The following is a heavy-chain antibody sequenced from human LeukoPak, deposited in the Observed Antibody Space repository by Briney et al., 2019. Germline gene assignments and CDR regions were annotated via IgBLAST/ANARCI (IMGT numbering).Heavy chain of an antibody. J-gene: IGHJ3*02. V-gene: IGHV3-9*01. CDR1: GFTFDDFA. CDR3: AKDIDSAGYGAFET. CDR2: ISWNSDTI. Sequence: GGSLRLSCATSGFTFDDFAMHWVRQAPGKGLEWVSHISWNSDTITYADSVKGRFTISRDNAKNSLYLQISSLRDEDTAFYYCAKDIDSAGYGAFETWGQGTAVTVSS. D-gene: IGHD3-22*01.